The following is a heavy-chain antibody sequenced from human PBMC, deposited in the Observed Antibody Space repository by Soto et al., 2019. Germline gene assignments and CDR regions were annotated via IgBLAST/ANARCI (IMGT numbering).Heavy chain of an antibody. CDR2: IYYSGST. V-gene: IGHV4-30-4*01. D-gene: IGHD3-10*01. CDR1: GGSISSGDYY. Sequence: SETLSLTCTVSGGSISSGDYYWSWIRQPPGKGLEWIGYIYYSGSTYYNPSLKSRVTISVDMSKNQFSLKLSSVTAADTAVYFCTRRSRWYYYGTASYYNLWFDSWGQGTLVTVSS. CDR3: TRRSRWYYYGTASYYNLWFDS. J-gene: IGHJ5*01.